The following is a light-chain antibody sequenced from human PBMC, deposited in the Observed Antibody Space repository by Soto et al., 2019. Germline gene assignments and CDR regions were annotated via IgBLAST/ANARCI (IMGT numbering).Light chain of an antibody. J-gene: IGKJ4*01. CDR3: QQRSNWPFLT. Sequence: EIVLTQSPATLSLSPGERATLSCRASQSVSSYLAWYQQKPGQAPRLLIYDASNRATGIPARFSGSGSGTDFTLTISSLEHEDVAVYYCQQRSNWPFLTFGGGTKVEIK. CDR2: DAS. CDR1: QSVSSY. V-gene: IGKV3-11*01.